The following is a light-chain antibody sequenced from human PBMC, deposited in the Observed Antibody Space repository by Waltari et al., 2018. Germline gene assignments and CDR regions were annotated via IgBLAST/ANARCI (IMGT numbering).Light chain of an antibody. V-gene: IGKV4-1*01. CDR2: WAS. CDR1: KSILFRSTNKNY. CDR3: QQYYSTPQT. Sequence: DIVMTQSPDSLAVSLGGRATINCKSSKSILFRSTNKNYLAWYQQKSGQPPKLLIYWASTRESGVPDRFSGSGSGTDFTLTISRLQAEDVAVYYCQQYYSTPQTFGQGTKVEMK. J-gene: IGKJ1*01.